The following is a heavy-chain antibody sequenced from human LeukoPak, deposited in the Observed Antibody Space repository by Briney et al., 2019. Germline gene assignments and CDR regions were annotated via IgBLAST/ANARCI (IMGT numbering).Heavy chain of an antibody. CDR3: ARAGLDYGGNSYYYCGMDV. V-gene: IGHV3-74*01. D-gene: IGHD4-17*01. CDR1: GFTFSSYW. Sequence: PGGSLRLSCAASGFTFSSYWMHWVRQAPGKGLVWVSRINSDGSSTSYADSVKGRFTISRDNAKNTLYLQMNSLRAEDTAVYYCARAGLDYGGNSYYYCGMDVWGQGTTVTVSS. CDR2: INSDGSST. J-gene: IGHJ6*02.